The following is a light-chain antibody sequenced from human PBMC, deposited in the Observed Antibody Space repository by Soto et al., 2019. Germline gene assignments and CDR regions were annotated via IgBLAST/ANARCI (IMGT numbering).Light chain of an antibody. CDR1: QSVSSY. CDR2: DAS. Sequence: ESVLTQSKATLSLSPGERATLSCRASQSVSSYLAWYQQKPGQAPRLLIYDASNRATGIPARFSGNGSGTDFTLTISSLEPEDFAVYYCQQRSNWRITFGQGTRLEIK. CDR3: QQRSNWRIT. V-gene: IGKV3-11*01. J-gene: IGKJ5*01.